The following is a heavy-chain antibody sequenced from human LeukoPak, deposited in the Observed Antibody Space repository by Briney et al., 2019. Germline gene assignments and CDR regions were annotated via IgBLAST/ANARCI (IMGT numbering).Heavy chain of an antibody. V-gene: IGHV4-59*01. CDR3: ARGGGWGNWNDAVDY. D-gene: IGHD1-1*01. CDR2: IHNSGST. Sequence: SETLSLTCTVSGGSISNYYWSWIRQTPGKGLERIGYIHNSGSTKYNPSLKSPVSISVDTSKNQFSLKVNSVTAADTAVYYCARGGGWGNWNDAVDYWGQGTLVTVSS. CDR1: GGSISNYY. J-gene: IGHJ4*02.